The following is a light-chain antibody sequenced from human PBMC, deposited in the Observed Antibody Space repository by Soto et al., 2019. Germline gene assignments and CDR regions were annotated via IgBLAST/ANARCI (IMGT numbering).Light chain of an antibody. CDR3: QQYNTYRTWT. CDR2: KAS. V-gene: IGKV1-5*03. Sequence: IEMTQSPSTLSTSVGDRVTITCRASQSISDWLAWYQQKPGKAPKLLIYKASSLESGVPSRFSGSGSGTEFTLTISGLQPDDFATYYCQQYNTYRTWTFGQGTKVDIK. J-gene: IGKJ1*01. CDR1: QSISDW.